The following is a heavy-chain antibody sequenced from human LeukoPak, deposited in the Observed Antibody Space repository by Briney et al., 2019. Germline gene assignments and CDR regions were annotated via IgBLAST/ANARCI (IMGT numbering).Heavy chain of an antibody. D-gene: IGHD3-10*01. V-gene: IGHV4-34*01. CDR1: GGSFSGYY. J-gene: IGHJ4*02. CDR2: INHSGST. Sequence: PSETLSLTCAVYGGSFSGYYWSWIRQPPGKGLEWIGEINHSGSTNYNPSLKSRVTISVDTSKNQFSLKLSSVTAADTAVYYCARITMVRGVIITSRPIDYWGQGTLVTVSS. CDR3: ARITMVRGVIITSRPIDY.